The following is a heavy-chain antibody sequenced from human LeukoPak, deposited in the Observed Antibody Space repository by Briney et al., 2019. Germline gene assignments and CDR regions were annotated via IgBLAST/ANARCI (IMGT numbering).Heavy chain of an antibody. CDR1: DITFSSDS. Sequence: GGSLRLSCAASDITFSSDSMHWVRQAPGRGLEWISRIKSDGSSTDYADSVKGRFIISRDNAKNMLYLYMNSLRVEDTAVYYCARTGYGGNSRIFNPFDIWGQGTMATVSS. D-gene: IGHD4-23*01. J-gene: IGHJ3*02. CDR2: IKSDGSST. CDR3: ARTGYGGNSRIFNPFDI. V-gene: IGHV3-74*01.